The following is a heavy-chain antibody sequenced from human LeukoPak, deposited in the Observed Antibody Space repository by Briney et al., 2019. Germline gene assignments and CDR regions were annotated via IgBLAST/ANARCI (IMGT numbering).Heavy chain of an antibody. V-gene: IGHV4-59*01. Sequence: PSETLSLTCTVSGGSISSYYWSWIRQPPGKGLEWIGYIYYSGSTNYNPSLKSRVTISVDTSKNQFSLKLSPVTAADTAVYYCARAAYYCSSTSCPLPWFDPWGQGTLVTVSS. CDR3: ARAAYYCSSTSCPLPWFDP. J-gene: IGHJ5*02. D-gene: IGHD2-2*01. CDR2: IYYSGST. CDR1: GGSISSYY.